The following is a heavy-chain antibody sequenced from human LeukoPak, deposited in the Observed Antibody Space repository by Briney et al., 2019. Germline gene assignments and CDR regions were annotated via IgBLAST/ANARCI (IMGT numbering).Heavy chain of an antibody. CDR2: IKQDGSEK. J-gene: IGHJ5*02. CDR3: VRGSSGTVVRGISWAWFDP. V-gene: IGHV3-7*05. D-gene: IGHD3-10*01. Sequence: GGSLRLSCAASGFTFSSYELNWVRQAPGKGLEWVANIKQDGSEKYYVDSAKGRFTISRDNAKNSLYLQMNSLRAEDTAVYYCVRGSSGTVVRGISWAWFDPWGQGTLVTVSS. CDR1: GFTFSSYE.